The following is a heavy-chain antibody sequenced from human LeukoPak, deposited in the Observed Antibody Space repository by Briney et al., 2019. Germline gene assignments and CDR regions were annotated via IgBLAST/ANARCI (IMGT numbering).Heavy chain of an antibody. D-gene: IGHD1-26*01. Sequence: VGSLRLSCAASGFTFSRYAMHWVRQAPGKGLEFVSAVSSNGGSTYYANSVEGRFTISRDNSKNTLYLQMGSLRAEDMAVYSCARHREDYYMDVWGKGTTVTVSS. CDR3: ARHREDYYMDV. V-gene: IGHV3-64*01. CDR2: VSSNGGST. CDR1: GFTFSRYA. J-gene: IGHJ6*03.